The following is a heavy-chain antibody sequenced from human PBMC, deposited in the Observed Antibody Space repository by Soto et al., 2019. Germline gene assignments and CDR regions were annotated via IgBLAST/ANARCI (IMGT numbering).Heavy chain of an antibody. CDR3: ARLAVPANDIYYYMDV. V-gene: IGHV3-11*01. J-gene: IGHJ6*03. CDR1: GFTFTYHY. Sequence: GGSLRLSCAASGFTFTYHYMGWIRQTPGKGLEWVSYISSSASTIYYADSVKGRFTVSRDNAEKSLYLQMNSLRAEDTAVYYCARLAVPANDIYYYMDVWGIGTTVTVSS. CDR2: ISSSASTI. D-gene: IGHD1-1*01.